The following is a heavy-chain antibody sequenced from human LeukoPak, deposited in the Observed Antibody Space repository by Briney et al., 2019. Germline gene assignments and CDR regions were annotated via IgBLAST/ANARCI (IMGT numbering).Heavy chain of an antibody. V-gene: IGHV3-11*05. CDR3: ARDRDGGYFDY. J-gene: IGHJ4*02. Sequence: GGSLRLSCAASAFTFSDYDMSWIRQAPGKGLEWVSYISSSGTYTNNADSVKGLFTISRDNAKNSLYLQMNSLRAEDTAVYYCARDRDGGYFDYWGQGTLVTVSS. CDR2: ISSSGTYT. CDR1: AFTFSDYD. D-gene: IGHD3-10*01.